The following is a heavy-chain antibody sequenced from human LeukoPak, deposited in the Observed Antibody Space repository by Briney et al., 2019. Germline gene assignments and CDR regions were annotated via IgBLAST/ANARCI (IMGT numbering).Heavy chain of an antibody. CDR1: GYTFTSYA. D-gene: IGHD3-3*02. CDR3: ARSFTYDAFDI. CDR2: IIPIFGTA. J-gene: IGHJ3*02. Sequence: ASVKVSCKASGYTFTSYAMNWVRQAPGQGLEWMGGIIPIFGTANYAQKFQGRVTITTDESTSTAYMELSSLRSEDTAVYYCARSFTYDAFDIWGQGTMVTVSS. V-gene: IGHV1-69*05.